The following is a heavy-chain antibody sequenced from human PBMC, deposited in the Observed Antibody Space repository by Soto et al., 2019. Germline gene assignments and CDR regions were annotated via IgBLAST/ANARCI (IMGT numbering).Heavy chain of an antibody. J-gene: IGHJ4*02. CDR1: GYSITELS. D-gene: IGHD1-26*01. CDR2: FDPEDGEA. Sequence: GGSVKVSCKVSGYSITELSMHWVRLAPGKGLEWMGIFDPEDGEATYAEKFQGRVTMTEDTLTDTGYLEQSSLRSDDTAVYFCETAWDVKFFDYWGQGTLVTVSS. V-gene: IGHV1-24*01. CDR3: ETAWDVKFFDY.